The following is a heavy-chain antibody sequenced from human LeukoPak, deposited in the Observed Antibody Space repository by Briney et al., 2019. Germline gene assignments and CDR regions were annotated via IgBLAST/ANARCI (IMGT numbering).Heavy chain of an antibody. Sequence: ASVKVSCKVSGYTLTELSMHWVRQAPGKGLEWMGGFDPEDGETIYAQKFQGRVTMTEDTSTDTAYMELSSLRSEDTAVYYCATDLGQWELLGFDYWGQGTLVTVSS. CDR1: GYTLTELS. CDR3: ATDLGQWELLGFDY. J-gene: IGHJ4*02. D-gene: IGHD1-26*01. CDR2: FDPEDGET. V-gene: IGHV1-24*01.